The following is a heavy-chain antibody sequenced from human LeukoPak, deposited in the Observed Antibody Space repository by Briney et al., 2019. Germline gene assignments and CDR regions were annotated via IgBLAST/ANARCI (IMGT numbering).Heavy chain of an antibody. J-gene: IGHJ3*01. V-gene: IGHV1-2*02. CDR3: AREFSSKLEWLAYVTGDDAFDV. CDR1: GYSLTGYH. D-gene: IGHD3-3*01. CDR2: VNPKTGGT. Sequence: ASVKVTCKAFGYSLTGYHLHWVRQAPRQGLEWMGWVNPKTGGTSYARKFQGRVTMTRDTSINTVNMELSRLTSDDTAVYYCAREFSSKLEWLAYVTGDDAFDVWGQGTMITVS.